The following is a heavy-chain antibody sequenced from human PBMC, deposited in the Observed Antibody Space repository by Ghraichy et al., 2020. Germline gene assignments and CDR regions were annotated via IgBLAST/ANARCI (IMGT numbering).Heavy chain of an antibody. CDR3: ASGPIQVPVAGTLDYYYYAMDV. V-gene: IGHV4-39*01. CDR1: GGSISSRNHY. D-gene: IGHD6-19*01. J-gene: IGHJ6*02. Sequence: SETLSLTCTVSGGSISSRNHYWGWIRQPPGKGLEWVGNIYYSGSTNYNPSLKSRVTISVDTSKSQLSLKLSSVTAADTAVYYCASGPIQVPVAGTLDYYYYAMDVWGQGTTVTVSS. CDR2: IYYSGST.